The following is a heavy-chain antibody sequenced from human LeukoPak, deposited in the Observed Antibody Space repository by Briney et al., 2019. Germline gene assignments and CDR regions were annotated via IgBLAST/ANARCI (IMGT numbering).Heavy chain of an antibody. V-gene: IGHV4-34*01. CDR1: GGSFSGYY. D-gene: IGHD3-10*01. CDR3: ARGGDRSFDY. J-gene: IGHJ4*02. CDR2: INHSGST. Sequence: SETLSLTCAVYGGSFSGYYWSWIRQPPGKGLEWIGEINHSGSTNYNPSLKSRVTISVDTSKNQFSLNLNSVTAADTAVYYCARGGDRSFDYWGQGTLVTVSS.